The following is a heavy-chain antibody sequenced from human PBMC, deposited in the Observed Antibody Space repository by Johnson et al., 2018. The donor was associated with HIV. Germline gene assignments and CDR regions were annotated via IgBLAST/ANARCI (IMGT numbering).Heavy chain of an antibody. J-gene: IGHJ3*02. D-gene: IGHD3-16*02. V-gene: IGHV3-11*04. Sequence: QVLLVESGGGVVQPGKSLKVSCAASGFTVSSNYMSWVRQAPGKGLEWVSYISSSGSTIYYPDSVKGRFTISRDSAKTSLYQQMNSLRAEDTAVYYCARVDRSWAFDIWGQGTMVTVSS. CDR1: GFTVSSNY. CDR3: ARVDRSWAFDI. CDR2: ISSSGSTI.